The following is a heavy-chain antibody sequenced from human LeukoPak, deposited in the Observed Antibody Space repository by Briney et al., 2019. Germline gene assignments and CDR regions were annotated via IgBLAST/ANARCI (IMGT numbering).Heavy chain of an antibody. CDR1: GYSFTSYW. CDR3: ARQSGYSHGTDY. CDR2: IDPSDSYS. Sequence: GESLKISCKGSGYSFTSYWISWVRQMPGKGLEWMGRIDPSDSYSNYSPSFEGHVTISVDKSISTAYLQWSSLKASDTAMYYCARQSGYSHGTDYWGQGTLVTVSS. D-gene: IGHD5-18*01. V-gene: IGHV5-10-1*01. J-gene: IGHJ4*02.